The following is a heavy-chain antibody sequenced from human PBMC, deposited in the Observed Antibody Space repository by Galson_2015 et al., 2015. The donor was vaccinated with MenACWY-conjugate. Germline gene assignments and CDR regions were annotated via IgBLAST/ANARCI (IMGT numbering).Heavy chain of an antibody. D-gene: IGHD4-23*01. CDR2: IYPVDSDT. CDR3: ARHSGSGGNQYWYFDL. CDR1: GYNFSNYW. J-gene: IGHJ2*01. V-gene: IGHV5-51*01. Sequence: QSGAEVKKPGESLKISCKGSGYNFSNYWIGWVRQMPGKGLEWMGNIYPVDSDTKYSPSFEGQVTISADKSITTAYLQWSSLKASDTAIYYCARHSGSGGNQYWYFDLWGRGTLVTVSS.